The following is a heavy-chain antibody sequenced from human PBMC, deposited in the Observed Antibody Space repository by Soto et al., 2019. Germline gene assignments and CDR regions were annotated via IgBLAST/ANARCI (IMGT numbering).Heavy chain of an antibody. CDR2: ISSSSSYI. CDR1: GFTFSSYS. V-gene: IGHV3-21*01. Sequence: EVQLVESGGGLVKPGGSLRLSCAASGFTFSSYSMNWVRQAPGKGLEWVSSISSSSSYIYYADSVKGRFTISRDNAKNSLYLQMNSLRAEDTAVYYCARDPSVGGSGWYNYYYGMDVWGQGTTVTVSS. D-gene: IGHD6-19*01. CDR3: ARDPSVGGSGWYNYYYGMDV. J-gene: IGHJ6*02.